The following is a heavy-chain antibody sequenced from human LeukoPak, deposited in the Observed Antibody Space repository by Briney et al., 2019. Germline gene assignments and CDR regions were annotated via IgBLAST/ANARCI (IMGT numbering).Heavy chain of an antibody. CDR1: GGSIRSSSYY. J-gene: IGHJ4*02. D-gene: IGHD2-2*01. CDR3: ALSWGDYIGYCSSTSFPLWHY. Sequence: SETVSLTCTVSGGSIRSSSYYWGWIRQPPGKGLEWIGSNYYSGSTYYIPSLKSRVTISVDTSKNQFSLKLSCVTAADTAVYYCALSWGDYIGYCSSTSFPLWHYWGQGTLVTVSS. CDR2: NYYSGST. V-gene: IGHV4-39*01.